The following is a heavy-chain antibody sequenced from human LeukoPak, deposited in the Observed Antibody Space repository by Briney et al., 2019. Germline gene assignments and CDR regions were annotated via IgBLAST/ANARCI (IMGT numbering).Heavy chain of an antibody. J-gene: IGHJ4*02. Sequence: GGSLRLSCAASGFSLSTSTMNWVRQAPGKGLEWISSIGKTGRDMYYANSVRGRFTISRDNAKNSLFLVMDSLRVEDTSVYYCVRGDNRDYWGQGTLVTVSS. V-gene: IGHV3-21*01. CDR1: GFSLSTST. D-gene: IGHD1-14*01. CDR3: VRGDNRDY. CDR2: IGKTGRDM.